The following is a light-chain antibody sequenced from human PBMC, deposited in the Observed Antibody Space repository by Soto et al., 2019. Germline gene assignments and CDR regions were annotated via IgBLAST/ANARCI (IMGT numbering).Light chain of an antibody. V-gene: IGLV1-44*01. J-gene: IGLJ3*02. CDR1: SSNIGSNT. CDR3: VSWDDNLSARV. Sequence: QSVLTQPPSASGTPGQRVTISCSGSSSNIGSNTVNWYQQLPGTAPKLLIYSNNQRPSGVPDRFSGSKSGTSASLVISGLRSEDEADYYCVSWDDNLSARVFGGGTKLTVL. CDR2: SNN.